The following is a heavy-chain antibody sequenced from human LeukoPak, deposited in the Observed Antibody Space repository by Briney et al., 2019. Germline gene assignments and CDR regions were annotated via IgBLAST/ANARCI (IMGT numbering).Heavy chain of an antibody. CDR1: GFTFSSYG. V-gene: IGHV3-33*01. CDR2: IWYDGSNK. J-gene: IGHJ4*02. Sequence: PGGSLRLSCAASGFTFSSYGMHWVRQAPGKGLEWVAVIWYDGSNKYYADSVKGRFTISRDNSKNTLYLQMNSLRAEDTAVYYRARGAAPRTYYYGSGSYPPFDYWGQGTLVTVSS. D-gene: IGHD3-10*01. CDR3: ARGAAPRTYYYGSGSYPPFDY.